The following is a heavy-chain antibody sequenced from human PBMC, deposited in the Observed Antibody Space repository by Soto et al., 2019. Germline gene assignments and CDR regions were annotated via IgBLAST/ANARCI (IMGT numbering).Heavy chain of an antibody. CDR3: ARGGKERFRGSGMDV. D-gene: IGHD1-1*01. CDR1: GGKFSTYA. CDR2: IITFFGAA. Sequence: SVQVSCKASGGKFSTYAINWVRQAPGQGLEWLGGIITFFGAAMYAQKFQDRVTITADEFTTTAYMELSSLRSDDTAVYYCARGGKERFRGSGMDVWGQGTTVTVSS. V-gene: IGHV1-69*13. J-gene: IGHJ6*02.